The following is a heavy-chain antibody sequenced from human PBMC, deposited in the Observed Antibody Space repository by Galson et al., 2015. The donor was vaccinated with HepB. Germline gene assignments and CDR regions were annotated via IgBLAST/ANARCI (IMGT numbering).Heavy chain of an antibody. Sequence: SLRLSCAVSGFTFSGYGMHWVRQAPGKGLEWVAVIWYDEIKKYYADSVKGRFTISRDNSKNTLYLQMNNLRAEDTAVYYCASALRGGNKHLAFDYWGQGILVTVSS. V-gene: IGHV3-33*03. CDR3: ASALRGGNKHLAFDY. J-gene: IGHJ4*02. D-gene: IGHD1/OR15-1a*01. CDR1: GFTFSGYG. CDR2: IWYDEIKK.